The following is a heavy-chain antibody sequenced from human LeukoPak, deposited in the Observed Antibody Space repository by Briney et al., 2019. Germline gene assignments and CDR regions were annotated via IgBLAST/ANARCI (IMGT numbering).Heavy chain of an antibody. Sequence: PSEVLSLTCTVSGDSLSSSSYFWAWLRQPPGKGLEWLGSIYYTGRTYDNPSLKSRVTISVDTSKNQFSLKLSSVTAADTAVYYCAATRDIVVVDYWGQGTLVTVSS. V-gene: IGHV4-39*07. CDR2: IYYTGRT. J-gene: IGHJ4*02. CDR1: GDSLSSSSYF. D-gene: IGHD2-2*01. CDR3: AATRDIVVVDY.